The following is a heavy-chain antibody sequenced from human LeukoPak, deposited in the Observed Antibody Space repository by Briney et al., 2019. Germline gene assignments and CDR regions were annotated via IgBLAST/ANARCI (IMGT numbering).Heavy chain of an antibody. J-gene: IGHJ5*02. CDR1: GFTFSSYW. D-gene: IGHD6-13*01. CDR3: ARRGSSSWPNWFDP. CDR2: IKQDGSEK. Sequence: GGSLRLSCAASGFTFSSYWMTWVRQTPGKGLEWVANIKQDGSEKYYVDSVKGRFTISRDNAKNSLYLQMNSLRAEDTAVHYCARRGSSSWPNWFDPWGQGTLVTVSS. V-gene: IGHV3-7*03.